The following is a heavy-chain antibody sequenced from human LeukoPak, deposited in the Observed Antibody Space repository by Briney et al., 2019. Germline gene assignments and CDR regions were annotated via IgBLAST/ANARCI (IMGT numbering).Heavy chain of an antibody. V-gene: IGHV3-23*01. CDR2: ISGSGGST. CDR1: GFTFSSYA. CDR3: AKDRDSSGYYYFSEYFQH. J-gene: IGHJ1*01. Sequence: SGGSLRLSCAASGFTFSSYAMSWVRQAPGKGLEWVSAISGSGGSTYYADSVKGRSTISRDNSKNTLYLQMNSLRAEDTAVYYCAKDRDSSGYYYFSEYFQHWGQGTLVTVS. D-gene: IGHD3-22*01.